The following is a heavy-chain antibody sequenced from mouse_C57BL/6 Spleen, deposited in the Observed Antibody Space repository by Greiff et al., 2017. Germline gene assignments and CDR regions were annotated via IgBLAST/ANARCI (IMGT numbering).Heavy chain of an antibody. Sequence: EVQLQQSGPELVKPGASVKMSCKASGYTFTDYNMHWVKQSHGKSLEWIGYINPNNGGTSYNQKFKGKATLTVNKSSSTAYMELRSLTSEDSAVYYCARGLGRPFYYAMDYWGQGTSVTVSS. J-gene: IGHJ4*01. CDR1: GYTFTDYN. CDR3: ARGLGRPFYYAMDY. CDR2: INPNNGGT. V-gene: IGHV1-22*01. D-gene: IGHD4-1*01.